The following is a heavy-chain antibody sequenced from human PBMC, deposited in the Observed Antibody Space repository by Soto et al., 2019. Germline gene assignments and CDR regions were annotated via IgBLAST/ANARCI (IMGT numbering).Heavy chain of an antibody. J-gene: IGHJ5*02. CDR2: IFYSGST. CDR3: ASIILDPVLSFDT. D-gene: IGHD3-3*01. V-gene: IGHV4-59*01. Sequence: QVQLQESGPGLVKPSETLSLTCTVSGGSISSYYWSWIRQPPGKGLEWIGFIFYSGSTSYNPSLPGRVTISLDTSEYQFSLNLNSVTAADTAVYYCASIILDPVLSFDTVGQGTLVAVSS. CDR1: GGSISSYY.